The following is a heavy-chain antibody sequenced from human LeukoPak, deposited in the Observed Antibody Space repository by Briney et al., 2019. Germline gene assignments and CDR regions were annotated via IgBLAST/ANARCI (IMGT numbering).Heavy chain of an antibody. J-gene: IGHJ4*02. V-gene: IGHV1-18*01. CDR2: ISAYNGNR. Sequence: ASVKVSCKASGYTFIRYGFSWVRQAPGQGLEWMGWISAYNGNRNYAQKLQGRVTMTTDTSTTTAFMELRSLRSDDTAVYYCARGPGTVVTRGDYWGQGTLVTVSS. D-gene: IGHD2-21*02. CDR3: ARGPGTVVTRGDY. CDR1: GYTFIRYG.